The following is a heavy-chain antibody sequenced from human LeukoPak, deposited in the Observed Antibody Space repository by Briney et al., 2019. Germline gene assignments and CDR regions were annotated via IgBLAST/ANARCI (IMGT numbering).Heavy chain of an antibody. CDR3: AKEIRDTSGYYGWLDP. V-gene: IGHV3-23*01. D-gene: IGHD3-3*01. CDR2: ISGSGDNT. Sequence: QPGGSLRLSCAASGFTFSTYAMSWVRLAPGRGLEWVSSISGSGDNTYYADSVKGRFTVSRDNSKNTVDLQLNSLRAEDTALYYCAKEIRDTSGYYGWLDPWGQGTLVTVSS. J-gene: IGHJ5*02. CDR1: GFTFSTYA.